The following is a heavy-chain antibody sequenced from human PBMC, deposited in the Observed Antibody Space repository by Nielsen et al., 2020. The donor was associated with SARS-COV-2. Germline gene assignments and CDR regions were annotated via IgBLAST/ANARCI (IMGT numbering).Heavy chain of an antibody. D-gene: IGHD2-15*01. CDR3: AREHCSGGSCYSWDDAFDI. CDR2: INPSGGST. J-gene: IGHJ3*02. CDR1: GYTFTGYY. Sequence: ASVKVSCKASGYTFTGYYMHWVRQAPGQGLEWMGIINPSGGSTSYAQKFQGRVTMTRDTSTSTVYMELSSLRSEDTAVYYCAREHCSGGSCYSWDDAFDIWGQGTMVTVSS. V-gene: IGHV1-46*01.